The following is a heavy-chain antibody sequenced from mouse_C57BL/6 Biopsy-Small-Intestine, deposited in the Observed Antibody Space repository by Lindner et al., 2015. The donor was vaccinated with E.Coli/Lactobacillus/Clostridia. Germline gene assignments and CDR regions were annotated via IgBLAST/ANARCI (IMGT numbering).Heavy chain of an antibody. CDR3: ARCDYGRVFDY. CDR2: IYPGDGDT. CDR1: GYAFSNYW. D-gene: IGHD2-4*01. J-gene: IGHJ2*01. V-gene: IGHV1-82*01. Sequence: VQLQESGAELVKPGASVKISCKASGYAFSNYWMNWVKQRPGKGLEWIGRIYPGDGDTNYNGKFKGKATLTADKSSSTAYMRLSSLTSEDSAVYFCARCDYGRVFDYWGQGTTLTVSS.